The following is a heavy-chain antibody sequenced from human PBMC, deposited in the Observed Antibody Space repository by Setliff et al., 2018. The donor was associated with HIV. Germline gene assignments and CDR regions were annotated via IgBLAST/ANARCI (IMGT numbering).Heavy chain of an antibody. D-gene: IGHD2-15*01. CDR2: INHSGST. Sequence: SETLSLTCAVYGGSLSGYYWSWIRQPPGKGLEWIGEINHSGSTNYDPSLKSRVTISVDTSKNQFSLNLSSVTAADTAVYFCARVLAAYLDVWGKGTTVTVSS. CDR3: ARVLAAYLDV. CDR1: GGSLSGYY. J-gene: IGHJ6*03. V-gene: IGHV4-34*01.